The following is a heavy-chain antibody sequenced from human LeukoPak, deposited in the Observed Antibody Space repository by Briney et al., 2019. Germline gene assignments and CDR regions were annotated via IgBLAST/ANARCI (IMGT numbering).Heavy chain of an antibody. CDR1: GYTFTSHD. Sequence: ASVKVSCKASGYTFTSHDINWVRQATGQGLEWMGWMNPNSGNTGYAQKFQGRVTITRNTSISTAYMELSSLRSEDTAVYYCARGNRYCSSTSCYTYWFDPWGLGTLVTVSS. V-gene: IGHV1-8*03. CDR3: ARGNRYCSSTSCYTYWFDP. D-gene: IGHD2-2*02. CDR2: MNPNSGNT. J-gene: IGHJ5*02.